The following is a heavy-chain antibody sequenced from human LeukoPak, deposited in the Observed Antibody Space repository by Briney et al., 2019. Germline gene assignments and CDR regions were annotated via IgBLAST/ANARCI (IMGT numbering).Heavy chain of an antibody. CDR1: GGSISSGGHS. CDR3: ARGGAARLHFQN. V-gene: IGHV4-61*08. D-gene: IGHD6-6*01. Sequence: SETLSLTCTVSGGSISSGGHSWSWIRQPPGKGLEWIGYIYHSGSTNYNPSLQSRVTISVDTSKNQFSLNLNSVTAADTAVYYCARGGAARLHFQNWGQGTLVTVSS. J-gene: IGHJ1*01. CDR2: IYHSGST.